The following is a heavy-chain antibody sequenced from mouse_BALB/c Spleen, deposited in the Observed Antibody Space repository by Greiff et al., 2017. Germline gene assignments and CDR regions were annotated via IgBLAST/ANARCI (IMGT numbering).Heavy chain of an antibody. V-gene: IGHV5-9-3*01. D-gene: IGHD1-2*01. CDR2: ISSGGSYT. Sequence: EVKLVESGGGLVKPGGSLKLSCAASGFTFSSYAMSWVRQTPEKRLEWVATISSGGSYTYYPDSVKGRFTISRDNAKNTLYLQMSSLRSEDTAMYYCARTAVYAMDYWGQGTSVTVSS. CDR1: GFTFSSYA. J-gene: IGHJ4*01. CDR3: ARTAVYAMDY.